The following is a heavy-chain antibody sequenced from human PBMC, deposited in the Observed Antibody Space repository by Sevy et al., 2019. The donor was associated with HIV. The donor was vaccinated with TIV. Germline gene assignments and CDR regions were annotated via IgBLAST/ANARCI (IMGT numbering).Heavy chain of an antibody. V-gene: IGHV3-7*01. CDR3: AGEVGGFNWRPYYFDS. CDR1: GFRFTDYW. Sequence: GSLRLSCAASGFRFTDYWMSWVRQTPGKGLEWVATIKQDESEKYYVDSVKGRFVISRDNGKTSVSLQMNGLRVEDTALYYCAGEVGGFNWRPYYFDSWGQGTLVTVSS. D-gene: IGHD3-16*01. J-gene: IGHJ4*02. CDR2: IKQDESEK.